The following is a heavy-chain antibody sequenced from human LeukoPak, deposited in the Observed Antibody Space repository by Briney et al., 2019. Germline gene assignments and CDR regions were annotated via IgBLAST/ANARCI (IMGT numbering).Heavy chain of an antibody. J-gene: IGHJ4*02. Sequence: PSETLSLTCAVYGGSFSGYYWSWIRQPPGKGLEWIGEINHSGSTNYNPSLKSRVTISVGTSKNQFSLKLSSVIAADTAVYYCASDYGDSLDWGYWGQGTLVTVSS. CDR2: INHSGST. CDR3: ASDYGDSLDWGY. D-gene: IGHD4-17*01. V-gene: IGHV4-34*01. CDR1: GGSFSGYY.